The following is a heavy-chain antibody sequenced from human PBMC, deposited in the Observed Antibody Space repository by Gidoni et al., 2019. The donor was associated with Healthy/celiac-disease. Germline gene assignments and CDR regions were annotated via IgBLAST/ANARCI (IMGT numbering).Heavy chain of an antibody. Sequence: GLEWMGWISAYNGNTNYAQKLQGRVTMTTDTSTSTAYMELRSLRSDDTAVYYCARGPGSYYNPPYYFDYWGQGTLVTVSS. CDR2: ISAYNGNT. CDR3: ARGPGSYYNPPYYFDY. D-gene: IGHD3-10*01. V-gene: IGHV1-18*01. J-gene: IGHJ4*02.